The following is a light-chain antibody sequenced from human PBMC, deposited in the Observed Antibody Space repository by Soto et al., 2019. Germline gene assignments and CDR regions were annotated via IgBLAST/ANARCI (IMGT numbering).Light chain of an antibody. Sequence: QSVLTQPPSASESPGQSVTISCIGTASDIGRYNYVSWYQHHPGKAPKLIIYEVTKRPSGVPDRFSGSKSGNTASLTVSGLQADDEADYYCNSYVGSNNYVFGTGTKVTVL. J-gene: IGLJ1*01. CDR1: ASDIGRYNY. V-gene: IGLV2-8*01. CDR3: NSYVGSNNYV. CDR2: EVT.